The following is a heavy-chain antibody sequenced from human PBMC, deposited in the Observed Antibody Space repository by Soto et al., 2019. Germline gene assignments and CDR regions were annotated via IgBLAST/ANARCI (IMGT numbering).Heavy chain of an antibody. J-gene: IGHJ4*02. Sequence: QVTLKESGPVLVKPTETLTLTCTVSGFSLSNARMGVSWIRQPPGKALEWLAHIFSNDEKPYSTSLKSRLTISKDTSKSQVVLTMTNMDPVDTATYYCARTDPTEPQYYFDYWGQGTLVTVSS. CDR1: GFSLSNARMG. CDR2: IFSNDEK. CDR3: ARTDPTEPQYYFDY. V-gene: IGHV2-26*01.